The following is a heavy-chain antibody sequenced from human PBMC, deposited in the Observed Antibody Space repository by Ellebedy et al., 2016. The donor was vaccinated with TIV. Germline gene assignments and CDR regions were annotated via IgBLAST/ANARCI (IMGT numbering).Heavy chain of an antibody. Sequence: GGSLRLXXAASGFTFSSYGMHWVRQAPGKGLEWVAVISYDGSNKYYADSVKGRFTISRDNSKNTLYLQMNSLRAEDTAVYYYARDRYDFWSGYYGHSLDYWGQGTLVTVSS. CDR3: ARDRYDFWSGYYGHSLDY. D-gene: IGHD3-3*01. CDR1: GFTFSSYG. J-gene: IGHJ4*02. CDR2: ISYDGSNK. V-gene: IGHV3-30*03.